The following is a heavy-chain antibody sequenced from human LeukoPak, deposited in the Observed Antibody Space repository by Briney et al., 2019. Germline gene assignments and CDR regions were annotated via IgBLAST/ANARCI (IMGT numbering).Heavy chain of an antibody. Sequence: SVKVSCKASGYTFTSYGISWVRQAPGQGPEWMGGIIPIFDRADYAQRFQGRATITADESTSTVYMELTSLRSEDTAVYYCARPRSEKSLGWHEAFDVWGQGTRVTVSS. J-gene: IGHJ3*01. CDR2: IIPIFDRA. CDR3: ARPRSEKSLGWHEAFDV. D-gene: IGHD6-19*01. CDR1: GYTFTSYG. V-gene: IGHV1-69*13.